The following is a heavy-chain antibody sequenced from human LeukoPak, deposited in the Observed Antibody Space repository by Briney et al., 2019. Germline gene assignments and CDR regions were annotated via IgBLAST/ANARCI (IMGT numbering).Heavy chain of an antibody. J-gene: IGHJ4*02. CDR1: GLTFSTYW. Sequence: PGGSLRLSCAASGLTFSTYWMHWVRQAPGKGLVWVSRIKYDGSMTTYGDSVKGRFSISRDNAKNTVDLQMNSLRAEDTAVYYCARGASSAYYVDYWGQGTLVSVSS. CDR3: ARGASSAYYVDY. CDR2: IKYDGSMT. V-gene: IGHV3-74*01. D-gene: IGHD3-22*01.